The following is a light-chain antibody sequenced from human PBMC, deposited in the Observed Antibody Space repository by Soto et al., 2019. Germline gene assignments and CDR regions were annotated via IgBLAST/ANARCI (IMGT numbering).Light chain of an antibody. Sequence: DIQIAQSPCALPASLGDGGTLICRASQSISNWLAWYQQKPGTAPKLLIYHASTLESGVPSRFSGSGSGTEFTLTISSLQPDDFATYYCQQYNSYSFGQGTKVDIK. CDR2: HAS. CDR3: QQYNSYS. CDR1: QSISNW. V-gene: IGKV1-5*02. J-gene: IGKJ1*01.